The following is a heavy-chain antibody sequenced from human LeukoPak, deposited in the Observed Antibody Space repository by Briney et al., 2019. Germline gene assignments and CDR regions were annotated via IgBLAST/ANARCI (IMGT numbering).Heavy chain of an antibody. CDR3: ARVSLRSNYYYYYMDV. J-gene: IGHJ6*03. Sequence: ASVKVSCKASGGTFSSYAISWVRQAPGQGLEWMGGIIPIFGTANYAQKFQGRVTITADESTSTAYMELSSLRSEDTAVYYCARVSLRSNYYYYYMDVWGKGTTVTISS. V-gene: IGHV1-69*13. CDR2: IIPIFGTA. D-gene: IGHD5-24*01. CDR1: GGTFSSYA.